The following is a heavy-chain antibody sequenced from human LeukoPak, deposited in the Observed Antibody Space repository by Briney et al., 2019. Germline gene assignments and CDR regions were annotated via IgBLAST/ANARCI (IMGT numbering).Heavy chain of an antibody. CDR3: ARGVSSFGDG. CDR1: GFTFSNSG. Sequence: GGSLRLSCAASGFTFSNSGMRWVRQAPGKGLEWVSFIRNDTDDKFYGDSVKGRFTIFRDNSKSTLYLHMNSLRAEDTAVYYCARGVSSFGDGWGQGTLVTVSS. V-gene: IGHV3-30*02. D-gene: IGHD2-15*01. CDR2: IRNDTDDK. J-gene: IGHJ1*01.